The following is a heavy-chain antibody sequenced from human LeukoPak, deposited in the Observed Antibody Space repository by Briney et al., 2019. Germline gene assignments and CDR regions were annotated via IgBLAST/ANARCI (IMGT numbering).Heavy chain of an antibody. CDR2: IYHSGTT. CDR3: SNKVYCSTTSCHPAGY. Sequence: SETLSLTCTVSGESIRSSNWWSWVRQSPGKGLEWIGEIYHSGTTNYNPSLKSRVTISFATSTNQFFLDLSPVTAADTAVYYCSNKVYCSTTSCHPAGYWGLGSLVTVSS. J-gene: IGHJ4*02. D-gene: IGHD2-2*01. V-gene: IGHV4-4*02. CDR1: GESIRSSNW.